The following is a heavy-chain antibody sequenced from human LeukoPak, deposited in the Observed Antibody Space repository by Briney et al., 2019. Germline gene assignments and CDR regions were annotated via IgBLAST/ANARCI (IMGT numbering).Heavy chain of an antibody. CDR2: IKSKTDGGTT. Sequence: GGSLRLSCAASGFTFSNAWMSWVRQAPGKGLEWVGRIKSKTDGGTTDYAAPVKGRFTISRDDSKNTLCLQMNSLKTEDTAVYYCTTGEVATMGPGFDYWGQGTLVTVSS. D-gene: IGHD5-12*01. V-gene: IGHV3-15*01. J-gene: IGHJ4*02. CDR1: GFTFSNAW. CDR3: TTGEVATMGPGFDY.